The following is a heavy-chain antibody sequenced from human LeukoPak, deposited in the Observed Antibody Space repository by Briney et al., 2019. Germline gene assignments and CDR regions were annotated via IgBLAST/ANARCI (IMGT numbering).Heavy chain of an antibody. CDR1: GGSISSSSYY. V-gene: IGHV4-39*01. Sequence: SETLSLTCTVSGGSISSSSYYWGWIRQPPGKGLEWIGSIYYSGSTYYSPSLKSRVTISVDTSKNQFSLKLSSVTAADPAVYYCARQKGYSSGWYFDYWGQGTLVTVSS. CDR2: IYYSGST. J-gene: IGHJ4*02. CDR3: ARQKGYSSGWYFDY. D-gene: IGHD6-19*01.